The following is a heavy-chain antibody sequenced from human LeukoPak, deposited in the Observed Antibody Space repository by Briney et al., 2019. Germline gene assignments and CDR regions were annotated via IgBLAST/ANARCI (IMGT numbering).Heavy chain of an antibody. Sequence: GRSLRLSCAASGFTFDDYAMHWVRQAPGKGLEWVSGISWNSGSIDYADSVKGRFTISRDNAKNSLYLQMNSLRAEDTALYYCAKGMGGYSYGYDYWGQGTLVTVSS. D-gene: IGHD5-18*01. V-gene: IGHV3-9*01. J-gene: IGHJ4*02. CDR2: ISWNSGSI. CDR1: GFTFDDYA. CDR3: AKGMGGYSYGYDY.